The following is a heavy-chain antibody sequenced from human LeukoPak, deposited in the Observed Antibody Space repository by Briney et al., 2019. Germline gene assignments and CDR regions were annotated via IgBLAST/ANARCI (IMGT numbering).Heavy chain of an antibody. Sequence: ASVKVSCKVSGYTLTELSMHWVRQAPGKGLEWMGGFDPEDGETIYAQKFQGRVTMTEDTSTDTAYMELSSLRSGDTAVYYCATPRSKDSGWTFDYWGQGTLVTVSS. CDR1: GYTLTELS. CDR2: FDPEDGET. J-gene: IGHJ4*02. D-gene: IGHD3-22*01. V-gene: IGHV1-24*01. CDR3: ATPRSKDSGWTFDY.